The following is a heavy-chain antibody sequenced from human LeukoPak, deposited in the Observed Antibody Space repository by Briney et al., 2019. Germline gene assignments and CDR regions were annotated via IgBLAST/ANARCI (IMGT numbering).Heavy chain of an antibody. D-gene: IGHD6-13*01. CDR1: GGSISSSSYY. CDR2: IYYSGST. J-gene: IGHJ5*02. V-gene: IGHV4-39*01. Sequence: PSETLSLTCTVSGGSISSSSYYWGWIRQPPGKGLEWIGSIYYSGSTYYNPSLKSRVTISVDTSKNQFSLKLSSVTAADTAVYYCARHVEESYSSSGYEGNNWFDPWGQGTLVTVSS. CDR3: ARHVEESYSSSGYEGNNWFDP.